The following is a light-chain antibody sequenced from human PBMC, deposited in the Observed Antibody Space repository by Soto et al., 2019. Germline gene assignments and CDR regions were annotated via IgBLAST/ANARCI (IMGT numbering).Light chain of an antibody. CDR2: AAS. Sequence: DIQMTQSPSSLSASVGDRVTITCRARQSISTYLNWYQHKPGKAPKLLIYAASTLRSGVPSRFRGSGSGTDFTLTISSLQPEDFATYYCQQSYSTLSGTFVQGTKLEIK. CDR1: QSISTY. J-gene: IGKJ2*02. V-gene: IGKV1-39*01. CDR3: QQSYSTLSGT.